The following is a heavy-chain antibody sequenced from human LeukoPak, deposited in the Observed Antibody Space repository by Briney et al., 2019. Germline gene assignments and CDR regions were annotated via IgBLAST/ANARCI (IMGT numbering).Heavy chain of an antibody. J-gene: IGHJ6*03. V-gene: IGHV3-11*04. CDR2: ISSSGNTI. D-gene: IGHD5-24*01. CDR1: GFTFSDYY. Sequence: GGSLRLSCAASGFTFSDYYMSWIRQAPGKGLEWVSYISSSGNTIHYGDSVKGRFTVSRDNAKNSLYLHMNSLRVEDTAVYYCARALWGYNLIDYYYYYMDVWGKGTTVTVSS. CDR3: ARALWGYNLIDYYYYYMDV.